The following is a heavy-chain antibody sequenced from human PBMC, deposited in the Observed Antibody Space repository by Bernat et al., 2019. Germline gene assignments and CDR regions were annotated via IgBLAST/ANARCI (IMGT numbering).Heavy chain of an antibody. D-gene: IGHD1-26*01. CDR3: ARDRVVGATLYYYYGMDV. CDR1: GFTFSSYG. J-gene: IGHJ6*02. Sequence: QVQLVESGGGVVQPGRSLRLSCAASGFTFSSYGMHWVRQAPGKGLEWVAVIWYDGSNKYYADSVKGRFTISRDNSKNTLYLQMNSLRAEDTAVYYCARDRVVGATLYYYYGMDVWGQGTTVTVSS. V-gene: IGHV3-33*01. CDR2: IWYDGSNK.